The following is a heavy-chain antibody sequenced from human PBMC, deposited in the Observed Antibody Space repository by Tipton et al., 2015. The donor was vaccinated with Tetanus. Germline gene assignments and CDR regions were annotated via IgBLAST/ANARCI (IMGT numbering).Heavy chain of an antibody. Sequence: SGFTFSSYAMHGVRQAPGKGLEWVAVISYDGSNKYYADSVKGRFTISRDNSKNTLYLQMNSLRAEDTAVYYCATVDYWGQGTLVTVSS. J-gene: IGHJ4*02. CDR2: ISYDGSNK. CDR1: GFTFSSYA. V-gene: IGHV3-30-3*02. CDR3: ATVDY.